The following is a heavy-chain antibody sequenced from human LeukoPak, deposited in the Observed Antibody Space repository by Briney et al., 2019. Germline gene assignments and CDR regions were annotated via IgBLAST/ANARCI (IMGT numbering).Heavy chain of an antibody. CDR3: ARAVSVGVPAAILDY. Sequence: SETLSLTCAVYGGSFSGYYWSWIRQPPGKGLEWIGEINHSGSTNYNPSLKSRVTISVDTSKNQFSLKLSFVTAADTAVYYCARAVSVGVPAAILDYWGQGTLVTVSS. V-gene: IGHV4-34*01. D-gene: IGHD2-2*02. CDR1: GGSFSGYY. CDR2: INHSGST. J-gene: IGHJ4*02.